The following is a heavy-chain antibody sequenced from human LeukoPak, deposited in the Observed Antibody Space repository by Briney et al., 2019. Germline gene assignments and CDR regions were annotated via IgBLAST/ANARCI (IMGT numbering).Heavy chain of an antibody. CDR1: GGSISSYY. CDR3: ARHKYSYGFDY. CDR2: IYYSGST. D-gene: IGHD5-18*01. J-gene: IGHJ4*02. Sequence: SETLSLTCTVSGGSISSYYWSWIRQPPGKGLEWIGYIYYSGSTNYNPSLKSRVTISVDTSKNHFSLKLSSVTAADTAVYYSARHKYSYGFDYWGQGTLVTVSS. V-gene: IGHV4-59*08.